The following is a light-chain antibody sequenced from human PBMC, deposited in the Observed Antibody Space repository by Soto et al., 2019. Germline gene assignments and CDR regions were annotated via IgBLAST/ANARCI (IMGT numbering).Light chain of an antibody. CDR1: QSISNS. CDR3: RQYVSDPVT. V-gene: IGKV1-5*03. J-gene: IGKJ4*01. Sequence: DIQMTQSPSTLSASVGDRVTIACRASQSISNSLAWYQQKPGKAPNLLIYKASNLESGVPSRFSGSGSGTEFTLTSSSLQPVDCATYYCRQYVSDPVTFGGGTKVEMK. CDR2: KAS.